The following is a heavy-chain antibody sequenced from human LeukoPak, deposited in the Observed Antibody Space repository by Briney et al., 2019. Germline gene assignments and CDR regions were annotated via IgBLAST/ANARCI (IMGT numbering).Heavy chain of an antibody. J-gene: IGHJ4*02. CDR1: GFSFNRYS. D-gene: IGHD6-19*01. V-gene: IGHV3-23*01. CDR3: AKGPAPIAVAGTDY. CDR2: SIGSGGST. Sequence: PGWSLRLSCAASGFSFNRYSMSLVRQAPRARREWALASIGSGGSTYYADSVKGRFTISRDNSKNTLYLQMNSLRAEDTAVYYCAKGPAPIAVAGTDYWGQGTLVTVSS.